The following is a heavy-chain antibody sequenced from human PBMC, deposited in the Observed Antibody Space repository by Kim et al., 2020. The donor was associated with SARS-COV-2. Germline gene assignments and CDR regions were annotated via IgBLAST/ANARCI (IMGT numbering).Heavy chain of an antibody. CDR2: IDPSDSYT. V-gene: IGHV5-10-1*01. D-gene: IGHD3-10*01. CDR1: GYSFTSYW. CDR3: ARPHEDYYGSGSYYVFDY. Sequence: GESLKISCKGSGYSFTSYWISWVRQMPGKGLEWMGRIDPSDSYTNYSPSFQGHVTISADKSISTAYLQWSSLKASDTAMYYCARPHEDYYGSGSYYVFDYWGQGTLVTVSS. J-gene: IGHJ4*02.